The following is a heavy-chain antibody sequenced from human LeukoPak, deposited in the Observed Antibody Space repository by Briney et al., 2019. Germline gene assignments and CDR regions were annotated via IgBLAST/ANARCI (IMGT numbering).Heavy chain of an antibody. CDR3: TKSDGYGLIRI. CDR1: GGSISSYY. Sequence: SETLSLTCTVSGGSISSYYWSWIRQSPGKGLECIGYIHYTGSTNYNPSLKSRVTISVKTSKNQFSLKVISMTAADTAAYYCTKSDGYGLIRICGRGTMVTVSS. CDR2: IHYTGST. V-gene: IGHV4-59*12. J-gene: IGHJ3*02. D-gene: IGHD3-10*01.